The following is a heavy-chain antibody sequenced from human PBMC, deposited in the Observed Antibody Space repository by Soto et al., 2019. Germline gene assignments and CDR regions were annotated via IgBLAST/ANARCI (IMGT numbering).Heavy chain of an antibody. CDR1: GFTFILYS. CDR2: IWYDGSNK. J-gene: IGHJ3*02. Sequence: WGSLRLSCVASGFTFILYSMNFFRHSPGKGLEWVAVIWYDGSNKYYADSVKGRFTISRDNSKNTLYLQMNSLRAEDTAVYYCARSHSSGWYDAFDIWGQGTMVTVSS. V-gene: IGHV3-33*08. D-gene: IGHD6-19*01. CDR3: ARSHSSGWYDAFDI.